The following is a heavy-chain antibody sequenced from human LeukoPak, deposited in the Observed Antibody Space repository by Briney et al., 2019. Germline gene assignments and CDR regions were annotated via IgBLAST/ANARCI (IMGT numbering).Heavy chain of an antibody. CDR1: GFTFGSYW. J-gene: IGHJ4*02. D-gene: IGHD2-15*01. CDR2: IKQDGSEK. V-gene: IGHV3-7*01. CDR3: ARDGYCSGGNCCRKNDY. Sequence: GGSLRLSCAASGFTFGSYWMSWVRQAPGKGLEWVANIKQDGSEKYYVDSVKGRFTISRDNAKNSLYLQMNSLRAEDTAVYYCARDGYCSGGNCCRKNDYWGQGTLVTVSS.